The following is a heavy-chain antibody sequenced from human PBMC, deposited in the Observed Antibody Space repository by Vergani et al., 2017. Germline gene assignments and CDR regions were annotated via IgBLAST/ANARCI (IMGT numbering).Heavy chain of an antibody. CDR2: INAGNGNT. CDR1: GYTFTSYA. CDR3: ATRVGSVAAAGPNYYYGMDV. D-gene: IGHD6-13*01. Sequence: QVQLVQSGAEVKKPGASVKVSCKASGYTFTSYAMHWVRQAPGQRLEWMGWINAGNGNTKYSQKFQGRVTITRDTSASTAYMELSSLRSEDTAVYYCATRVGSVAAAGPNYYYGMDVWGQGTTVTVSS. V-gene: IGHV1-3*01. J-gene: IGHJ6*02.